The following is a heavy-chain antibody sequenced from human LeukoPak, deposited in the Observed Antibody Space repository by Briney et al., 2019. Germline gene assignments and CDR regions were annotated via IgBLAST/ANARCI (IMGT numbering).Heavy chain of an antibody. J-gene: IGHJ3*02. D-gene: IGHD3-22*01. CDR2: NYHSGST. Sequence: PSQTLSLTCTVSGGSISSGGYYWSWVRQPLGKGLEWIGYNYHSGSTYYNPSLKSRVTISVDRSKNQFSLKLSSVTAADTAVYYCARDRVGFYDSSGYSTGPKAFDIWGQGTMVTVSS. V-gene: IGHV4-30-2*01. CDR3: ARDRVGFYDSSGYSTGPKAFDI. CDR1: GGSISSGGYY.